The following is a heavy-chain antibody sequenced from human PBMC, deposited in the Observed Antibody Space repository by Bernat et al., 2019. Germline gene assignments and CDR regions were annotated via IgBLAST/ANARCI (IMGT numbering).Heavy chain of an antibody. V-gene: IGHV3-23*04. CDR1: GFTFSTYA. CDR2: ITDRGGGP. Sequence: VQLVESGGGLVQPGGSLRLFCTASGFTFSTYAMTWVRQAPGKGLEWVSTITDRGGGPYYADSVKGRFTISRDNSKSTLYLQMNSLRAEDTALYYCAKGLASSWPGSDCWGQGTLVTVSS. J-gene: IGHJ4*02. D-gene: IGHD6-13*01. CDR3: AKGLASSWPGSDC.